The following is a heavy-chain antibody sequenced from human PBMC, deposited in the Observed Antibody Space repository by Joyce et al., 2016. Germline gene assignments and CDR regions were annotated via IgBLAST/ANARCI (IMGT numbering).Heavy chain of an antibody. CDR3: ARSSYTNGIFDY. Sequence: EVQLVESGGGLVKPGGSLRLSCAASGFTFRSYSMSWVRQAPGKGLEWVSSLSSSSSYIKYTDSVKGRFTISRDNAKNSLYLLMNSLRVEDTAVYYCARSSYTNGIFDYWGQGTLVTVSS. CDR1: GFTFRSYS. CDR2: LSSSSSYI. J-gene: IGHJ4*02. V-gene: IGHV3-21*01. D-gene: IGHD2-8*01.